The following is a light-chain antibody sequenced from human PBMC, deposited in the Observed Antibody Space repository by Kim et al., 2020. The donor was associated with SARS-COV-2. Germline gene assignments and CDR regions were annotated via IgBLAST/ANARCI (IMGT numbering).Light chain of an antibody. CDR3: TSYTSSSTLV. Sequence: QSALTQPASVSGFPEESITISCTGTRSDVGGYNYVSWYQQHPGKAPKLMIFGVSERPSGVSNRFSGSKSGNTASLTISGLQADDEADYYCTSYTSSSTLVFGGGTEVTVL. V-gene: IGLV2-14*03. J-gene: IGLJ3*02. CDR2: GVS. CDR1: RSDVGGYNY.